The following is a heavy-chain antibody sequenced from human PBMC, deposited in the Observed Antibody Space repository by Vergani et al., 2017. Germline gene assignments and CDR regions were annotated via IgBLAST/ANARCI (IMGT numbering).Heavy chain of an antibody. Sequence: EVHLLESGGGLIQPGGSLRLSCGASGFTFSSYAMTWVRLAPGKGLQWVSAIRGSGGNTFYTDSVKGRFTISRDNSKDTLYLQMNSLRVEDTAIYYCAKARDPNCKGGNCYSYYYGLDLWGQGTTVTVSS. J-gene: IGHJ6*02. D-gene: IGHD2-21*01. CDR1: GFTFSSYA. CDR2: IRGSGGNT. CDR3: AKARDPNCKGGNCYSYYYGLDL. V-gene: IGHV3-23*01.